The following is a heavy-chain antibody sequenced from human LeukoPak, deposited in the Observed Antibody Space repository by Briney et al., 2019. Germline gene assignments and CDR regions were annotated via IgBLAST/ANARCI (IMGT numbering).Heavy chain of an antibody. CDR1: GYTFTGYY. D-gene: IGHD5-18*01. V-gene: IGHV1-46*01. CDR2: INPSGGST. Sequence: ASVKVSCKASGYTFTGYYMHWVRQAPGQGLEWMGIINPSGGSTSYAQKFQGRVTMTRDTSTSTVYMELSSLRSEDTAVYYCARDSGDTAMVRPFDYWGQGTLVTVSS. CDR3: ARDSGDTAMVRPFDY. J-gene: IGHJ4*02.